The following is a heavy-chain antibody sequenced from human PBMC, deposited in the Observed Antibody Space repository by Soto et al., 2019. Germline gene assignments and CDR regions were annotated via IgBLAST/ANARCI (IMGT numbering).Heavy chain of an antibody. Sequence: QVQLVESGGGVVQPGGSLRLSCAASGFTFSVYGMHWVRQAPGKGLEWVAVISHEGSSKHYADSVQGRFTISRDNARNTVSLLMNSLRAEDTAIYYCAKTITTSRVSSLGRGALLDSWGQGTLVTVSS. CDR3: AKTITTSRVSSLGRGALLDS. V-gene: IGHV3-30*18. D-gene: IGHD3-3*01. CDR2: ISHEGSSK. J-gene: IGHJ4*02. CDR1: GFTFSVYG.